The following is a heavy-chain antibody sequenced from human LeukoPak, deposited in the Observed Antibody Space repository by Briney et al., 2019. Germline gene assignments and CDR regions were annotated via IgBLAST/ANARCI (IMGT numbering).Heavy chain of an antibody. J-gene: IGHJ4*02. V-gene: IGHV1-69*01. CDR2: IIPIFDTA. Sequence: SVKVSCKASGGTFSNYAISWVRQAPGQGLEWMGGIIPIFDTANYAQKFQGRVTITADESTSTAYMELSSLRSEDTAVYYCARVKAVVVTAVFDYWGQGTLVTVSS. CDR1: GGTFSNYA. D-gene: IGHD2-21*02. CDR3: ARVKAVVVTAVFDY.